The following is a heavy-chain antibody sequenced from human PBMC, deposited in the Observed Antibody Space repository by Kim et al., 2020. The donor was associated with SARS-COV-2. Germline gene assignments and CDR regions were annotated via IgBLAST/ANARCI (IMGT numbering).Heavy chain of an antibody. Sequence: VKGRFTISRDNAKNSLYLQMNSLRAEDTALYYCAKAHYYDSSGYGGAFDIWGQGTMVTVSS. V-gene: IGHV3-9*01. J-gene: IGHJ3*02. CDR3: AKAHYYDSSGYGGAFDI. D-gene: IGHD3-22*01.